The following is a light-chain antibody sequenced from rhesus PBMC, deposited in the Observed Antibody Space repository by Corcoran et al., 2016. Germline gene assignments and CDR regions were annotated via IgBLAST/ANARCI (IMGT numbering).Light chain of an antibody. CDR1: QGISSY. Sequence: DIQMTQSPSSLSASVGDTVTITCRASQGISSYLNWFQQKPGKAPKLLIYDASSLESGVPSRFSGSGSGTDFTLTHISLQPEEFAAYYCLQHYSYPRTFGQGTKVEIK. J-gene: IGKJ1*01. V-gene: IGKV1-28*03. CDR3: LQHYSYPRT. CDR2: DAS.